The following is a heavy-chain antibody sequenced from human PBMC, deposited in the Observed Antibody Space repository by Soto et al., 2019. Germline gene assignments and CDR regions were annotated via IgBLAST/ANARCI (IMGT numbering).Heavy chain of an antibody. J-gene: IGHJ6*02. Sequence: PGGSLRLSCAASGFTFSSYWMHWFRQAPGKGLVWVSRINSDGSSTSYADSVKGRFTISRDNAKDTLYLQMNSLRAEDTAVYYCARDGGYCSGGSCLDVWGQGTTVTVS. D-gene: IGHD2-15*01. CDR3: ARDGGYCSGGSCLDV. V-gene: IGHV3-74*01. CDR1: GFTFSSYW. CDR2: INSDGSST.